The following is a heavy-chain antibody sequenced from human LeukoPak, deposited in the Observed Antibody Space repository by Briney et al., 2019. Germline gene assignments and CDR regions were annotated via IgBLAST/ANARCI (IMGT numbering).Heavy chain of an antibody. Sequence: PSETLSLTCTVSGGSISSYYWSWIRQPAGKGLEWIGRISTSGSTNYNPSLKSRVTMSIDTSKNQFSLKLSSVTAADTAVYYCARDHDSSGYYYLSFDYWGQGTLVTVSS. J-gene: IGHJ4*02. D-gene: IGHD3-22*01. CDR3: ARDHDSSGYYYLSFDY. CDR2: ISTSGST. CDR1: GGSISSYY. V-gene: IGHV4-4*07.